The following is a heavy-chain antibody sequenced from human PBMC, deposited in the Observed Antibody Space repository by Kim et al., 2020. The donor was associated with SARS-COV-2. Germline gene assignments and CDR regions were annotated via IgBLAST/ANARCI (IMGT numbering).Heavy chain of an antibody. J-gene: IGHJ4*02. D-gene: IGHD5-12*01. V-gene: IGHV3-15*01. Sequence: GGSLRLSCAASGFTFSNAWMSWVRQAPGKGLEWVGRIKSKTDGGTTDYAAPVKGRFTISRDDSKNTLYLQMNSLKTEDTAVYYCTTRLVGATRDLNDYWGQGALVTVSS. CDR1: GFTFSNAW. CDR2: IKSKTDGGTT. CDR3: TTRLVGATRDLNDY.